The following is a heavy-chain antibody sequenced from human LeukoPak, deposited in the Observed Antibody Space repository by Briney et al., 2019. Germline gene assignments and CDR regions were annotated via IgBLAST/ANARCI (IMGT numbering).Heavy chain of an antibody. D-gene: IGHD3-9*01. CDR2: ISSSSSYI. Sequence: GGSLRLSCAASGFTFSSYSMNWVRQAPGKGLEWVSSISSSSSYIYYADSVKGRFTISRDNAKNSLYLQMNSLRAEDTAVYYCARDISVPGGLRYFDWSLPGGYWGQGTLVTVSS. CDR1: GFTFSSYS. J-gene: IGHJ4*02. V-gene: IGHV3-21*01. CDR3: ARDISVPGGLRYFDWSLPGGY.